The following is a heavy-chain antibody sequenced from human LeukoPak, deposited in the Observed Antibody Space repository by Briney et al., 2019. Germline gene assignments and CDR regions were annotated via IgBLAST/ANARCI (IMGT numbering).Heavy chain of an antibody. Sequence: GGSLRLSCAASGFTFSSYWMSWVCQAPGKGLEWVANINQDGSEKYYVDSVKGRFTISRDNAKNSLYLQMNSLGAEDTAVYYCARRGGSSSWYLKYYFDYWGQGTLVTVSS. CDR2: INQDGSEK. V-gene: IGHV3-7*01. CDR1: GFTFSSYW. D-gene: IGHD6-13*01. CDR3: ARRGGSSSWYLKYYFDY. J-gene: IGHJ4*02.